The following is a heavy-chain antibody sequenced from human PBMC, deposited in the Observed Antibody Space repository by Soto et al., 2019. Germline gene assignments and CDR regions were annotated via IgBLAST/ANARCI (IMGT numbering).Heavy chain of an antibody. V-gene: IGHV5-51*01. CDR2: IYPGDSET. Sequence: GWISKKPGKGLEWIGVIYPGDSETRYSPSFQGQVTISADKSISTAYLQWSSLKASDTAMYYCASSNLYSSSWYYYYYVMDVWGQGTTVTVS. CDR3: ASSNLYSSSWYYYYYVMDV. D-gene: IGHD6-13*01. J-gene: IGHJ6*02.